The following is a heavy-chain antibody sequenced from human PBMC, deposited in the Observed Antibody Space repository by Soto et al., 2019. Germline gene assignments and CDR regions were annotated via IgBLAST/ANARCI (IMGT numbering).Heavy chain of an antibody. V-gene: IGHV1-3*01. D-gene: IGHD3-22*01. CDR1: GYTFTSYA. CDR3: ARGDYYDIHDY. J-gene: IGHJ4*02. CDR2: INAGNGNT. Sequence: QVQLVQSGAEVKKPGASMKVSCKASGYTFTSYAMHWVRQAPGQRLEWMGWINAGNGNTKYSQKFQGRVTITRDTAASTAYMELSSLRSEDTAVYYCARGDYYDIHDYWGQGTLVTVSS.